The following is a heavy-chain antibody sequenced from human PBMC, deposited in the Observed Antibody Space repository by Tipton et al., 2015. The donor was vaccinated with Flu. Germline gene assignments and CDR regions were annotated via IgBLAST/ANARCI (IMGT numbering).Heavy chain of an antibody. Sequence: GSLRLSCAASGFTFSDYWVANIKQDGSERYYVDSVKGRFTISRDNAKNSLFLQMNSLRAEDTAVYYCVRKGFGDYWGQGILVTVSS. J-gene: IGHJ4*02. D-gene: IGHD3-10*01. V-gene: IGHV3-7*01. CDR3: VRKGFGDY. CDR1: GFTFSDYW. CDR2: IKQDGSER.